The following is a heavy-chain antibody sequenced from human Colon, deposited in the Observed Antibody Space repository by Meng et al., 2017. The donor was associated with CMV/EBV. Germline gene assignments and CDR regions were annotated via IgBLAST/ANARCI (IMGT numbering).Heavy chain of an antibody. CDR2: ISSSGSTI. Sequence: GESLKISCAASGFTFSSYEMNWVRQAPGKGLEWVSYISSSGSTIYYADSVKGRFTISRDNAKNSLYLQMNSLRAEDTAVYYCARDKPSGGAGTFDYWGQGTLVTVSS. CDR1: GFTFSSYE. J-gene: IGHJ4*02. CDR3: ARDKPSGGAGTFDY. D-gene: IGHD1-1*01. V-gene: IGHV3-48*03.